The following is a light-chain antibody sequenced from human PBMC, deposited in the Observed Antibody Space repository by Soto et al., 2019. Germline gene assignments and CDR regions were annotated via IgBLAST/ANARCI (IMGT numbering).Light chain of an antibody. CDR3: QHCDTYWA. CDR2: DAS. J-gene: IGKJ1*01. CDR1: RNIERW. V-gene: IGKV1-5*01. Sequence: DIQMTQSPSTLSACLGDRVTITCRASRNIERWLAWYQQKPGKAPRLLIYDASTLETGVPSRFIGGRSGTEFTLTISTLQPDDNATYHCQHCDTYWAFGQGTKVEVE.